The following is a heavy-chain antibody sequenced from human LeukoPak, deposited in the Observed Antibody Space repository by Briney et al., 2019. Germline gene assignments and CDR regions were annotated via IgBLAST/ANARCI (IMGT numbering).Heavy chain of an antibody. CDR3: ARAVAVAATNWFDP. V-gene: IGHV4-34*01. J-gene: IGHJ5*02. D-gene: IGHD2-15*01. CDR2: INHSGST. CDR1: GGSFSGYY. Sequence: SETLSLTCAVYGGSFSGYYWSWIRQPPGKGLEWIGEINHSGSTNYNPSLKSRVTISVDTSKNQFSLKLSSVTAADTAVYYCARAVAVAATNWFDPWGQGTLVTVSS.